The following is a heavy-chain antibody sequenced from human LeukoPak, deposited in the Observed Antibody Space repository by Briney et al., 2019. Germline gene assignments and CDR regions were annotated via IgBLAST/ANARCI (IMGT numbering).Heavy chain of an antibody. CDR2: IYYSGST. D-gene: IGHD3-10*01. Sequence: SETLSLTCTVAGGSISSYYWSWIRQPPGKGLEWIGYIYYSGSTNYNPSLKSRVTISVDTSKNQFSLKLSSVTAADTAVYYCARLPITLVRGVINAFDIWGQGTMVTVSS. CDR1: GGSISSYY. J-gene: IGHJ3*02. CDR3: ARLPITLVRGVINAFDI. V-gene: IGHV4-59*08.